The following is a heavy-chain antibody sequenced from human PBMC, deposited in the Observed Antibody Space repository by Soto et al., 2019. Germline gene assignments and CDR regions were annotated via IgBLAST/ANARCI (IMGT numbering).Heavy chain of an antibody. D-gene: IGHD3-22*01. V-gene: IGHV3-30-3*01. CDR2: ISYDGSNK. Sequence: SLRLSCAASGFTFSSYAMHWVRQAPGKGLEWVAVISYDGSNKYYADSVKGRFTISRDNSKNTLYLQMNSLRAEDTAVYYCARDFERITMIVVVTYAFDIWGQGTMVTVSS. J-gene: IGHJ3*02. CDR1: GFTFSSYA. CDR3: ARDFERITMIVVVTYAFDI.